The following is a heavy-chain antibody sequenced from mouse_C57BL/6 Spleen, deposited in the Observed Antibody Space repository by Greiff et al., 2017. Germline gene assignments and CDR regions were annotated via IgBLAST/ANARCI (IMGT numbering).Heavy chain of an antibody. CDR3: AKGGYSNYDYFDD. CDR1: GYSFTDYN. Sequence: VQLKESGPELVKPGASVKISCKASGYSFTDYNMTWVQQSNGKSLEWIGVINPNYGPTSYNQKFKGKATLTVDQSTSTADMQLNSLTSEDSAGYYWAKGGYSNYDYFDDWGQGTTLTVSS. J-gene: IGHJ2*01. V-gene: IGHV1-39*01. CDR2: INPNYGPT. D-gene: IGHD2-5*01.